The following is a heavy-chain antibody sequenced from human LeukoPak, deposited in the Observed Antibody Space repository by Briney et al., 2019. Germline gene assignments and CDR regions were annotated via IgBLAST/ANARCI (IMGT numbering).Heavy chain of an antibody. CDR3: ARGSFVLCYFDY. Sequence: SETLSLTCTVSGGSISSYYWNWIRQPPGKGLEWIGYIYYSGSTNYNPSLKSRVTISVDTSKNQFSLKLSSVTAADTAVYYCARGSFVLCYFDYWGQGTLVTVSS. CDR2: IYYSGST. V-gene: IGHV4-59*12. J-gene: IGHJ4*02. D-gene: IGHD2-15*01. CDR1: GGSISSYY.